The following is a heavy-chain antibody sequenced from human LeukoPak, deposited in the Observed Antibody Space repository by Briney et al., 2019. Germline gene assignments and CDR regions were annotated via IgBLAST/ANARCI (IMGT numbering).Heavy chain of an antibody. CDR2: ISGGGSAT. CDR1: GFTFSNFA. J-gene: IGHJ4*02. CDR3: AKDMLAVAGIFDY. Sequence: PGGPLTLSCAASGFTFSNFAMNWVRQAPGKGLEWVSAISGGGSATFYAASVKGRFTISRDNSKNSLYLQMNSLRTEDTALYYCAKDMLAVAGIFDYWGQGTLVTVSS. D-gene: IGHD6-19*01. V-gene: IGHV3-43*02.